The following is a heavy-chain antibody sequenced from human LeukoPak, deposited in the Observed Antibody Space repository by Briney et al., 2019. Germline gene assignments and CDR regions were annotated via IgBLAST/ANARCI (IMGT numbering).Heavy chain of an antibody. CDR1: GGTFSSHA. D-gene: IGHD2-2*01. J-gene: IGHJ2*01. V-gene: IGHV1-69*05. CDR3: ARSTSFSNWYFDL. CDR2: IVPISGTA. Sequence: GASVKVSCKASGGTFSSHAIAWVRQAPGQGPEWMGGIVPISGTANYAQKFQGRVTITTDESTSTAYMELSSLRSEDTAVYYCARSTSFSNWYFDLWGRGTLVTVSS.